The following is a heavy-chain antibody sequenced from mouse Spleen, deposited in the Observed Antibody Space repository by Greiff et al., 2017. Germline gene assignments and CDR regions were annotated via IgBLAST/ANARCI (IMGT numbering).Heavy chain of an antibody. CDR2: INPNNGGT. J-gene: IGHJ2*01. CDR3: ASWRILDYIDY. V-gene: IGHV1-26*01. CDR1: GYTFTDYY. Sequence: VQLQQSGPELVKPGASVKISCKASGYTFTDYYMNWVKQSHGKSLEWIGDINPNNGGTSYNQKFKGKATLTVDKSSSTAYMELRSLTSEDSAVYYCASWRILDYIDYWGQGTTLTVSS.